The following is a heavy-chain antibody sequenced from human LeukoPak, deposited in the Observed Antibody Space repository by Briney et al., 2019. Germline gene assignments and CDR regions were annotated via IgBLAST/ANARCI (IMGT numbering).Heavy chain of an antibody. CDR2: INPNSGGT. V-gene: IGHV1-2*02. J-gene: IGHJ4*02. D-gene: IGHD2-15*01. Sequence: ASVKVSCKASGYTFTGYYMHWVRQAPGQGLEWMGWINPNSGGTNYAQRFQGRVTMTADTSTGTAYMELRSLRSDDTAVYYCARDLTQVVHDYWGQGTLVTVSS. CDR3: ARDLTQVVHDY. CDR1: GYTFTGYY.